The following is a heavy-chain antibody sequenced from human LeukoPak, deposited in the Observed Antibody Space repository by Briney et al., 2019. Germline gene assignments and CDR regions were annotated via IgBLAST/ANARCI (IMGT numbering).Heavy chain of an antibody. V-gene: IGHV4-39*01. CDR2: IYYSGST. J-gene: IGHJ4*02. CDR3: ARDVLLWFGELLRYFDH. CDR1: GGSISSSSYC. Sequence: PSETLSLTCTVSGGSISSSSYCWGRIRQPPGKGLEWIGSIYYSGSTYYNPSLKSRVTISVDTSKNQFSLKLSSVTAADTAVYYCARDVLLWFGELLRYFDHWGQGTLVTVSS. D-gene: IGHD3-10*01.